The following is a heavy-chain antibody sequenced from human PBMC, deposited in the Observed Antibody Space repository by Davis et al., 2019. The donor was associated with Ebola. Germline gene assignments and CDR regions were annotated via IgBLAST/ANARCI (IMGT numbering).Heavy chain of an antibody. D-gene: IGHD4-17*01. Sequence: SVKVSSKASAGTFSSYAISWVRQAPGQGLEWLGGIIPIFATANYAQKLQGRVTMTTDTSTSTAYMELRSLRSDDTAVYYCARFPVTTVDYWGQGTLVTVSS. CDR1: AGTFSSYA. CDR2: IIPIFATA. V-gene: IGHV1-69*05. J-gene: IGHJ4*02. CDR3: ARFPVTTVDY.